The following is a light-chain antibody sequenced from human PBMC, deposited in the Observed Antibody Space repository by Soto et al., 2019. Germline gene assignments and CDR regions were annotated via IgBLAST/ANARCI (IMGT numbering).Light chain of an antibody. J-gene: IGLJ1*01. CDR3: TSYTSSNTLYV. V-gene: IGLV2-14*01. Sequence: QSALTQPASVSGSPGQSITISCTRTSSDVGGYKYVSWYQRHPGKAPKLMIYEVSNRPSGVSNRFSGSKSGNTASLTISGLQAEDEADYYCTSYTSSNTLYVFGTGTKVTVL. CDR1: SSDVGGYKY. CDR2: EVS.